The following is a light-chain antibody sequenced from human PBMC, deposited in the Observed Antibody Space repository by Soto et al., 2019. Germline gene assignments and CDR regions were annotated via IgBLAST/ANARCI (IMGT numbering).Light chain of an antibody. J-gene: IGKJ1*01. Sequence: IHITHSPSTLSASVGDRVTITCRASQSISSWLAWYQQKPGKAPKLLIYDASSLESGVPSRFSGSGSGTEFTLTISSLQPDDFATYYCQQYNSYRTFGQGTKVDIK. CDR1: QSISSW. V-gene: IGKV1-5*01. CDR3: QQYNSYRT. CDR2: DAS.